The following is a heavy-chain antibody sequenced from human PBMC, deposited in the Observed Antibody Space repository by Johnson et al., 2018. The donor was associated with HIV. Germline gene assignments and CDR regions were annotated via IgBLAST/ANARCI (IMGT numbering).Heavy chain of an antibody. CDR3: AREPHNFWSPDAFDI. V-gene: IGHV3-66*01. CDR2: IYSGGST. CDR1: GFTFSSYW. J-gene: IGHJ3*02. D-gene: IGHD3-3*01. Sequence: VQLVESGGGLVQPGGSPRLSCAASGFTFSSYWMSWVRQAPGKGLEWVSVIYSGGSTYYADSVKGRFTISRDNAKNTLYLQMNSLKTEDTAVYYCAREPHNFWSPDAFDIWGQGTMVTVSS.